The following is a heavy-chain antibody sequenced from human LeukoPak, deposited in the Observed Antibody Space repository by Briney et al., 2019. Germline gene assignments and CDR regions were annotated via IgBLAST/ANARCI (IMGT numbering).Heavy chain of an antibody. CDR3: ASNTNYYEGSGHYVFDY. D-gene: IGHD3-22*01. CDR1: GGTFSTYA. CDR2: IIPILGTA. Sequence: SVKVSCKPSGGTFSTYAISWVRQAPGQGLEWMGGIIPILGTAKYAKKFQGRVTITADEFTSTAHMELSSLRSEDTAVYYCASNTNYYEGSGHYVFDYWGQGTLVTISS. V-gene: IGHV1-69*13. J-gene: IGHJ4*02.